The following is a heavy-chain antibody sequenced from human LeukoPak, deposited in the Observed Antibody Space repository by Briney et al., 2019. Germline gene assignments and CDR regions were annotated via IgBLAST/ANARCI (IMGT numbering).Heavy chain of an antibody. CDR3: AKAVAAAGRFGFDP. J-gene: IGHJ5*02. CDR2: IYYSGST. V-gene: IGHV4-59*01. CDR1: GGSISSYY. Sequence: PSETLSLTCTVSGGSISSYYWSWIRQPPGKGLEWIGYIYYSGSTNYNPSLKSRVTISVDTSKSQFSLKLSSVTAVDTAVYYCAKAVAAAGRFGFDPWGQGTLVTVSS. D-gene: IGHD6-13*01.